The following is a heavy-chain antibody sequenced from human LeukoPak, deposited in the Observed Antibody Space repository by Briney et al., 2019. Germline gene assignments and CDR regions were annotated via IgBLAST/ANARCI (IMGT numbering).Heavy chain of an antibody. CDR2: ISSLSGTI. Sequence: GGSLRLSCAASGFTFSTYSMNWVRQAPGKGLEWISYISSLSGTINYADSVKGRFTISRDNAKNSLYLQMNSLRAEDTAVYYCALTGYYNDYWGQGTLVTVSS. CDR3: ALTGYYNDY. V-gene: IGHV3-48*04. CDR1: GFTFSTYS. J-gene: IGHJ4*02. D-gene: IGHD3-9*01.